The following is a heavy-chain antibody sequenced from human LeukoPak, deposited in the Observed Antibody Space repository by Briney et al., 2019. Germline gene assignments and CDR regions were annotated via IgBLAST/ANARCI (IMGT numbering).Heavy chain of an antibody. CDR3: ARRRDFWGYYMDV. Sequence: PSETLSLTCAVYGGSFSGYYWSWIRQPPGKGLEWIGEINHSGSTNYNPSLKSRVTISVDTSKNQFSLKLSSVAAADTAVYYCARRRDFWGYYMDVWGKGTTVTVSS. D-gene: IGHD3-3*01. J-gene: IGHJ6*03. CDR1: GGSFSGYY. V-gene: IGHV4-34*01. CDR2: INHSGST.